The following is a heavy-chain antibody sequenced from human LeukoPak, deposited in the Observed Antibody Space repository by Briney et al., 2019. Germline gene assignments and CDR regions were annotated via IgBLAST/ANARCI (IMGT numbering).Heavy chain of an antibody. CDR3: ARVRHDSTTYYYSYMDV. CDR1: GYTFTSYD. V-gene: IGHV1-8*03. J-gene: IGHJ6*03. Sequence: GASVKVSCKASGYTFTSYDINWVRQATGQGLEWMGWMNPNSGNTGYAQKFQGRVTITRNTSISTAYMELSSLRSEDTAVYYCARVRHDSTTYYYSYMDVWGKGATVTVSS. D-gene: IGHD2/OR15-2a*01. CDR2: MNPNSGNT.